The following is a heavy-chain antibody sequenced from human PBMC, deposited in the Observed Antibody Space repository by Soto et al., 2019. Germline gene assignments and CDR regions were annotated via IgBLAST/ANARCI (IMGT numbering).Heavy chain of an antibody. CDR2: IIPIFGTA. D-gene: IGHD2-15*01. CDR1: GGTFSSYA. J-gene: IGHJ6*02. V-gene: IGHV1-69*13. CDR3: ASVETQRYYYGMDV. Sequence: SVKVSCKASGGTFSSYAISWVRQAPGQGLEWMGGIIPIFGTADYAQKFQGRVTITADESTSTAYMELSSLRSEDTAVYYCASVETQRYYYGMDVWGHGTTVTV.